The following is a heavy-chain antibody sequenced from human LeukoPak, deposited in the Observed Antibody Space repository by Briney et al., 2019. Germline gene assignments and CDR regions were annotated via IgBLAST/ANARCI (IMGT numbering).Heavy chain of an antibody. D-gene: IGHD6-19*01. Sequence: PGGSLRLSCAASGFTFSSYSMNWVRQAPGKGLEWVSSISSSSSYIYYADSVKGRFTISRDNAKNSLYLQMNSLRAEDAAVYLCARDRISVPGVLDYWGQGTLVTVSS. J-gene: IGHJ4*02. CDR3: ARDRISVPGVLDY. V-gene: IGHV3-21*04. CDR2: ISSSSSYI. CDR1: GFTFSSYS.